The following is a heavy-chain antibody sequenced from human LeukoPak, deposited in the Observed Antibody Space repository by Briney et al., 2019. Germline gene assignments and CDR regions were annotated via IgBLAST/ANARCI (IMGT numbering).Heavy chain of an antibody. V-gene: IGHV3-15*01. CDR2: IKAKARGGTI. D-gene: IGHD1-26*01. CDR1: GFTFINAW. J-gene: IGHJ4*02. Sequence: PGGSLRLSCAASGFTFINAWMAWVRQAPGKGLEWVSRIKAKARGGTIEYAAPVKGIFTISRDDSKNTLYLQMHSLKTEETAVYYCTTDGVGVEGATYDNWGKGTLVSVSS. CDR3: TTDGVGVEGATYDN.